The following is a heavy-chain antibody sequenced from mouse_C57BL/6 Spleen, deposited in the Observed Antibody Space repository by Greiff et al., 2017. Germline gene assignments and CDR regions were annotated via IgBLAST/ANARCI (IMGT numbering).Heavy chain of an antibody. V-gene: IGHV5-4*01. CDR2: ISDGGSYT. J-gene: IGHJ2*01. D-gene: IGHD4-1*01. CDR1: GFTFSSYA. Sequence: EVQLVESGGGLVKPGGSLKLSCAASGFTFSSYAMSWVRQTPEKRLEWVATISDGGSYTYYPDNVKGRFTISRDNAKNNLYLQMSHLKSEDKAMYYCARELGYFDYWGQGTTLTVSS. CDR3: ARELGYFDY.